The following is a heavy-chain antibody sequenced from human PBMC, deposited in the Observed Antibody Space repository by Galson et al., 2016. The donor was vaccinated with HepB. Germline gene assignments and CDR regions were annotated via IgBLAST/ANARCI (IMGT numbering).Heavy chain of an antibody. D-gene: IGHD3-10*02. J-gene: IGHJ4*02. V-gene: IGHV3-30*18. CDR2: DSMDGRRK. Sequence: SLRLSCAGSGFPFRGYGMHWVRQAPGKGLEWVAADSMDGRRKFYSDSVRGRFTISRDNSNNMLFLQMDSLRPDDTAVYYCAKRHEFCPPVGCSVDYWGQGTLVSVSS. CDR3: AKRHEFCPPVGCSVDY. CDR1: GFPFRGYG.